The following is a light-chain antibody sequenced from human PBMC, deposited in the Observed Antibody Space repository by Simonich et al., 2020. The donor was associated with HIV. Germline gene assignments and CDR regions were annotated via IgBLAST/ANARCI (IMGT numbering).Light chain of an antibody. CDR2: LGS. J-gene: IGKJ1*01. CDR3: MQALQTPWT. CDR1: QSLLHINAYSY. V-gene: IGKV2-28*01. Sequence: DIVMTQSPLSLPVTPGEPASISCKTSQSLLHINAYSYLDWYLQKPGQSPQLLIYLGSNRASGVPDRCSGSGSGTDFTLKITRVEAEDVGVYYCMQALQTPWTFGQGTKVEIK.